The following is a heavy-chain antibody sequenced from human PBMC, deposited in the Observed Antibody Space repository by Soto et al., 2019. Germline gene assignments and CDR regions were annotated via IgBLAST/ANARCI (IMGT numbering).Heavy chain of an antibody. CDR1: GGTFSSYA. CDR3: ARLGAAAAWGLYGMDV. D-gene: IGHD2-2*01. J-gene: IGHJ6*02. CDR2: IIPIFGTA. V-gene: IGHV1-69*01. Sequence: QVQLVQSGAEVKKPGSSVTVSCKASGGTFSSYAISWVRQAPGQGLEWMGGIIPIFGTANYAQKFQGSVMITADESTSTAYMELSSLRSEDTAVYYCARLGAAAAWGLYGMDVWGQGTTVTVSS.